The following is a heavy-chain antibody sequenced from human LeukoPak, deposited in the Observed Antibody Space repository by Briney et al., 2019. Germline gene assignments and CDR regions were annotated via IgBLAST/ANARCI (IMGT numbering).Heavy chain of an antibody. CDR1: GFTFSTFT. CDR2: INSDGSST. V-gene: IGHV3-74*01. J-gene: IGHJ6*02. Sequence: GGSLRLSCAASGFTFSTFTMSWVRQAPGKGLVWVSRINSDGSSTSYAGSVKGRFTISRDNAKNTLYLQMNSLRAEDTAVYYCASSRMDSVTTLGVYYYYGMDVWGQGTTVTVSS. D-gene: IGHD4-17*01. CDR3: ASSRMDSVTTLGVYYYYGMDV.